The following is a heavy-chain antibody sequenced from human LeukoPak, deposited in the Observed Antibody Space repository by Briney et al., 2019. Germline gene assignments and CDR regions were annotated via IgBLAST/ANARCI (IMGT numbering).Heavy chain of an antibody. CDR2: IYYSGST. V-gene: IGHV4-59*08. CDR3: ARLASGSYGPLTPFDY. CDR1: GGSISSYY. J-gene: IGHJ4*02. D-gene: IGHD1-26*01. Sequence: SETLSLTCTVSGGSISSYYWSWIRQPPGKGLEWIGDIYYSGSTNYNPSLKSRVTIAVDTSKNQFSLRLSSVTAADTSVYYSARLASGSYGPLTPFDYWGQGTLVTVSS.